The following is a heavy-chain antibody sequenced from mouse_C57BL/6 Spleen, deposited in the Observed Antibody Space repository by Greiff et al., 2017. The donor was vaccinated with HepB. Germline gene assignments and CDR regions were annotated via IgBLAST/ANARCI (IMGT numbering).Heavy chain of an antibody. J-gene: IGHJ2*01. D-gene: IGHD3-2*02. CDR2: IDPSDSYT. CDR3: ARGSSGYSYFDY. Sequence: QVQLQQSGAELVKPGASVKLSCKASGYTFTSYWMQWVKQRPGQGLEWIGEIDPSDSYTNYNQKFKGKATLTVDTSSSTAYMQLSSLTSEDSAVYYCARGSSGYSYFDYWGQGTTLTVSS. V-gene: IGHV1-50*01. CDR1: GYTFTSYW.